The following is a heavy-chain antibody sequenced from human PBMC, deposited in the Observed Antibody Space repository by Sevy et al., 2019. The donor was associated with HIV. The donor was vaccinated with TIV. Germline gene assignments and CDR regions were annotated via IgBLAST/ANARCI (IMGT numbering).Heavy chain of an antibody. J-gene: IGHJ4*02. CDR2: ILYDDGSNR. Sequence: GGSLRLSCAASGFTFSSYALHWVRQAPGKGLEWVAVILYDDGSNRNYADSVKGRFTISRDNSKNTVYLQMNSLRPEDTAVYYCARDSGYCGGDCYGPGGYWGQGTLVTVSS. D-gene: IGHD2-21*02. CDR1: GFTFSSYA. V-gene: IGHV3-30-3*01. CDR3: ARDSGYCGGDCYGPGGY.